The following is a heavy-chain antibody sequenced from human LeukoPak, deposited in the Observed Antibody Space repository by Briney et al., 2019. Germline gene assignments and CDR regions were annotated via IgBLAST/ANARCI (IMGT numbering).Heavy chain of an antibody. CDR1: GGSISSYY. D-gene: IGHD3-22*01. CDR2: IYYSGST. V-gene: IGHV4-59*08. Sequence: KSSETLSLTCTVSGGSISSYYWSWIRQPPGKGLEWIGYIYYSGSTNYNPSLKSRVTISVDTSKNQFSLKLSSVTAADTAVYYCARFWGDYDSSGYFDYWGQGTLVTVSS. CDR3: ARFWGDYDSSGYFDY. J-gene: IGHJ4*02.